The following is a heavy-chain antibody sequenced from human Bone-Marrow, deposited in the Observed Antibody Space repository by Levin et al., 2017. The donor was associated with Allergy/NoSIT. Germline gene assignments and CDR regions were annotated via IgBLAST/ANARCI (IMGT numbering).Heavy chain of an antibody. Sequence: GGSLRLSCAASGFSVSRNYMSWVRQAPGKGLEWVSLIYSGGSTYYADSVKGRFTISRDKSKNTLYLQMNSLRVEDTAVYYCARGEISGVTGDYWGQGTLVTVSS. CDR1: GFSVSRNY. CDR3: ARGEISGVTGDY. CDR2: IYSGGST. D-gene: IGHD3-10*01. V-gene: IGHV3-53*01. J-gene: IGHJ4*02.